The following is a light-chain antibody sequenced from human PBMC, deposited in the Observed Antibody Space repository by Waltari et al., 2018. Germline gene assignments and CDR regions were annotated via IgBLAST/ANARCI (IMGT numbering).Light chain of an antibody. CDR3: QSNRV. CDR2: KDS. Sequence: SYELPQPPSVSVSPGQTARITCSGDALPKQYAYWYQQKPGQAPVLVIYKDSERPSGIPERFSGSSSGTTVTLTISGVQAEDEADYYCQSNRVFGGGTKLTVL. CDR1: ALPKQY. V-gene: IGLV3-25*03. J-gene: IGLJ2*01.